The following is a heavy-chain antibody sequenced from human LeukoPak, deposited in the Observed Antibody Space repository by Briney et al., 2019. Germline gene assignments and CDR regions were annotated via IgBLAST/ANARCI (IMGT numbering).Heavy chain of an antibody. Sequence: GGSLRLSCAASGFSFSDYYMSWLRQAPGEGLEWVSYISSSGDTMFYSDSVKGRFTISRDNGKKSLFLEINSLRAEDAAIYYCARVMGNYASDYWGQGALVTVSS. CDR1: GFSFSDYY. D-gene: IGHD1-7*01. V-gene: IGHV3-11*04. CDR2: ISSSGDTM. CDR3: ARVMGNYASDY. J-gene: IGHJ4*02.